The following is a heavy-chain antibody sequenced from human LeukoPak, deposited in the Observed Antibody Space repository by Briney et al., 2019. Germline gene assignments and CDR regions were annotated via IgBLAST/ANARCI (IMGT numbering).Heavy chain of an antibody. CDR3: ASTMIVASAGMFDY. J-gene: IGHJ4*02. D-gene: IGHD3-22*01. V-gene: IGHV4-30-2*01. CDR2: IYHSGST. Sequence: PSETLSLTCAVSGGSISSGGYSWSWIRQPPGKGLEWIRYIYHSGSTYYNPSLKSRVTISVDRSKNQFSLKLSSVTAADMAVYYCASTMIVASAGMFDYWGQGTLVAVSS. CDR1: GGSISSGGYS.